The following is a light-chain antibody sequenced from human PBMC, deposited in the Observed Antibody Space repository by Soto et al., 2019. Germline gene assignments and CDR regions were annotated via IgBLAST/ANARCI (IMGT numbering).Light chain of an antibody. CDR1: RSDVGGYNY. CDR2: DVS. Sequence: QSALTQPASVSGSPGQSITISCTGTRSDVGGYNYVSWYQHHPGKAPKLMIYDVSNRPSGISNRFSGSKSGNTASLTISGLQTEDEADYYCTSYTISGARVFGGGTKLTVL. J-gene: IGLJ2*01. V-gene: IGLV2-14*03. CDR3: TSYTISGARV.